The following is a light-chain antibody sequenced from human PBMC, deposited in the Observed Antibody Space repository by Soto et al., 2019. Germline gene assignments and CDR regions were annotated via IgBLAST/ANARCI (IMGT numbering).Light chain of an antibody. CDR2: KSN. CDR3: AAWDDSLNGRV. CDR1: SSNIGSNT. J-gene: IGLJ3*02. Sequence: LTQPPSASATPGQRVTISCSGSSSNIGSNTVNWYQQLPGTAPKLLIYKSNQRPSGVPDRFSGSKSGTSASLAISGLQSEDEADYYCAAWDDSLNGRVFGGGTKLTVL. V-gene: IGLV1-44*01.